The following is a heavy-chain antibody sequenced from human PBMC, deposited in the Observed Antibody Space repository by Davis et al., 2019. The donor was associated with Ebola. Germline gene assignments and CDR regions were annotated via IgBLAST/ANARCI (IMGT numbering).Heavy chain of an antibody. D-gene: IGHD3-16*01. Sequence: GESLKISCTASGFTFGDYALSWFRQAPGKGLEWVGFIRSRAYAGTTEYAASVQGRFTISRDDSKSIAYLQMNSLKTEDTAVYYCTTSDYIWGSLIDYWGQGTLVTVSS. V-gene: IGHV3-49*03. CDR2: IRSRAYAGTT. CDR3: TTSDYIWGSLIDY. CDR1: GFTFGDYA. J-gene: IGHJ4*02.